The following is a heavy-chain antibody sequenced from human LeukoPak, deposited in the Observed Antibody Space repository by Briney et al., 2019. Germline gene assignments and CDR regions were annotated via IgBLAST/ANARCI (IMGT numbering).Heavy chain of an antibody. D-gene: IGHD2-15*01. CDR2: IWYDGSNK. CDR3: ARDERYCSGGSRYPSDGMDV. V-gene: IGHV3-33*01. J-gene: IGHJ6*02. CDR1: GFTFSSYG. Sequence: PGRSLRLSCAASGFTFSSYGMHWVRQAPGKGLEWVAVIWYDGSNKYYADSVKGRFTISRDNSKNTLYLQMNSLRAEDTAVYYCARDERYCSGGSRYPSDGMDVWGQGTTVTVSS.